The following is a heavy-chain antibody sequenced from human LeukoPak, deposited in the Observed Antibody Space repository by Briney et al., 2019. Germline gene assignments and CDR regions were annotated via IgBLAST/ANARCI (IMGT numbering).Heavy chain of an antibody. CDR3: AKDYYYDSSGYYYVLEAFDY. V-gene: IGHV3-30*18. J-gene: IGHJ4*02. Sequence: GGSLRLSCAASGFTFSSYGMHWVRQAPGKGLEWVAVISYDGSNKYYADSVKGRFTISRDNSKNTLYLQMNSLRAEDTAVYYCAKDYYYDSSGYYYVLEAFDYWGQGTLVTVSS. D-gene: IGHD3-22*01. CDR1: GFTFSSYG. CDR2: ISYDGSNK.